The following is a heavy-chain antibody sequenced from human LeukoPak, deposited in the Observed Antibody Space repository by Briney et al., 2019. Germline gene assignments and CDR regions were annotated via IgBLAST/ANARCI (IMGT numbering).Heavy chain of an antibody. Sequence: SETLSLTCTVSGGSISSSSFFWAWIRQPPGKGLEWIATVSYSGTTYYSPSLKSRVTISADTSNNQFSLRLTSVTAADTALYYCAKLTCSSTFCPLDYWGQGTLVTVSS. CDR3: AKLTCSSTFCPLDY. CDR1: GGSISSSSFF. V-gene: IGHV4-39*01. CDR2: VSYSGTT. J-gene: IGHJ4*02. D-gene: IGHD2-2*01.